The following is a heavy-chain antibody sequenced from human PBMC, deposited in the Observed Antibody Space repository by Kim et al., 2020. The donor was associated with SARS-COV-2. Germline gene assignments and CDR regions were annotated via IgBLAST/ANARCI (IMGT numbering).Heavy chain of an antibody. D-gene: IGHD5-12*01. CDR3: ARDVATHLDY. J-gene: IGHJ4*02. Sequence: NNYYVDSVKGRFTISRDNSKNTLYLQMNSLRAEDTAVYYCARDVATHLDYWGQGTLVTVSS. CDR2: NN. V-gene: IGHV3-30*01.